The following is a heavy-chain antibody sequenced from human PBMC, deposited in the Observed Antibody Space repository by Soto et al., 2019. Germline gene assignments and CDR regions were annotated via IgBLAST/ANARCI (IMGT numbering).Heavy chain of an antibody. CDR2: INPNSGGT. Sequence: GASVKVSCKASGYTFTGYYMHWVRQAPGQGLEWMGWINPNSGGTNYAQKFQGRVTMTRDTSISTAYMELSRLRSDDTAVYYCARDRYIVVVPDAMGYWGQGPLVTVYS. CDR1: GYTFTGYY. V-gene: IGHV1-2*02. D-gene: IGHD2-2*01. J-gene: IGHJ4*02. CDR3: ARDRYIVVVPDAMGY.